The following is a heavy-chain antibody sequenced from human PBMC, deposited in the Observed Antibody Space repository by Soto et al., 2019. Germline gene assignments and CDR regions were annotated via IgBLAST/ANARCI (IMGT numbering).Heavy chain of an antibody. CDR2: INHSGST. Sequence: SETLSLTCAVYGGSFSGYYWSWIRQPPGKGLEWIGEINHSGSTNYNPSLKSRVTISVDTSKNQFSLKLSSVTAAATAVYYCARAVKSPYYYYYYGMDVWGQGTTVTVSS. CDR1: GGSFSGYY. V-gene: IGHV4-34*01. CDR3: ARAVKSPYYYYYYGMDV. J-gene: IGHJ6*02.